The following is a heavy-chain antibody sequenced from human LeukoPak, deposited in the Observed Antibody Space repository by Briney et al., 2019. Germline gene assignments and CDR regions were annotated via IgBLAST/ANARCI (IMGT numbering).Heavy chain of an antibody. D-gene: IGHD5-24*01. J-gene: IGHJ3*01. CDR1: GFSFSSYE. Sequence: GGSLRLSCAASGFSFSSYEMNWVRQAPGKGLEWGSKICSGGSPIFYADSVKGGFITSRDNAKNSLNMEMNRLRVDDTAIFYCASETEMSPCDALDVWGEGTMVTVSS. V-gene: IGHV3-48*03. CDR2: ICSGGSPI. CDR3: ASETEMSPCDALDV.